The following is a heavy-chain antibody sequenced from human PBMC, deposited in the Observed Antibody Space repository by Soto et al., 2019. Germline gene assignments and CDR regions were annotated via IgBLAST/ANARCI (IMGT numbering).Heavy chain of an antibody. J-gene: IGHJ4*02. D-gene: IGHD3-16*02. CDR1: GFTFSSYA. CDR3: AKDGVNYDYIWGSYRPPGY. CDR2: ISGSGGST. V-gene: IGHV3-23*01. Sequence: PGGSLRLSCAASGFTFSSYAMSWVRQAPGKGLEWVSAISGSGGSTYYADSVKGRFTISRDNSKNTLYLQMNSLRAEDTAVYYCAKDGVNYDYIWGSYRPPGYWGQGTLVTV.